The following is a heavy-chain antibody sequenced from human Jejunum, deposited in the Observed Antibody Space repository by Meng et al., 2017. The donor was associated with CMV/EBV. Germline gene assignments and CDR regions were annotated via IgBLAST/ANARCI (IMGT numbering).Heavy chain of an antibody. CDR1: GVTINRNN. D-gene: IGHD2-2*01. V-gene: IGHV1-69*02. CDR3: ARVVDTRSCGGVDS. Sequence: YGVTINRNNGRWVRHAQGQGLEWMRRISPMGGVPTYTQKFQGRVTITADKSTSTAYMGLGSLRSEDSAIYYCARVVDTRSCGGVDSWGQGTLVTVSS. CDR2: ISPMGGVP. J-gene: IGHJ4*02.